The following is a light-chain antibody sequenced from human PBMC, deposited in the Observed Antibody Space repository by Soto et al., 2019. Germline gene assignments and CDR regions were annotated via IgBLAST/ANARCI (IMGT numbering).Light chain of an antibody. J-gene: IGKJ3*01. CDR1: QSVSSY. V-gene: IGKV3-11*01. CDR3: QQRSNRPS. Sequence: EIVLTQSPATLSLSPGERATLSCRASQSVSSYLAWYQQKPGQAPRLLIYDASNRATGIPARFSGSESGTDFTLTISSLEPEDFAVYYCQQRSNRPSFGPGTKVDIK. CDR2: DAS.